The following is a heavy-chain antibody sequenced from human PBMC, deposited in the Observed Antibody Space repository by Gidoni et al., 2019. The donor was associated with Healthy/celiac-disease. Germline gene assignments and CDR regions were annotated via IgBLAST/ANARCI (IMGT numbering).Heavy chain of an antibody. J-gene: IGHJ5*02. CDR2: IIGSGGSS. D-gene: IGHD1-1*01. CDR1: GFPFSSYA. CDR3: AKSFSSTLEMFDP. V-gene: IGHV3-23*01. Sequence: VQLLESGGGLVQPGGSLRLSCAASGFPFSSYAMSWGRQAPGKGLGWVAAIIGSGGSSYYADSVKGRFTISRDNSKNTLYLQMNSLRAEDTALYYCAKSFSSTLEMFDPCGQGTLVTVSS.